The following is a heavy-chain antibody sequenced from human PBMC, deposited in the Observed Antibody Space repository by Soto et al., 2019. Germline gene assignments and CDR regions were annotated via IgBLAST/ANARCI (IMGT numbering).Heavy chain of an antibody. V-gene: IGHV4-39*01. Sequence: SETLSLTCTVSGVSISSSNYYWGWIRQPPGGGPEWIGSMDYNGNSYQNPSLKSRVTLSVDTSKSQFSLKLRSVTAADTAVYFCVRSALGYYDTSGYPLTDSWGQGTMVTVSS. J-gene: IGHJ4*02. CDR1: GVSISSSNYY. CDR3: VRSALGYYDTSGYPLTDS. CDR2: MDYNGNS. D-gene: IGHD3-22*01.